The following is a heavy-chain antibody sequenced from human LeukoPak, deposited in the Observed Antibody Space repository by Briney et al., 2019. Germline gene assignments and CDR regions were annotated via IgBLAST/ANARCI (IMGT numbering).Heavy chain of an antibody. V-gene: IGHV3-30*04. CDR1: GFTFSSYA. D-gene: IGHD6-19*01. Sequence: PGRSLRLSCAASGFTFSSYAMHWVRQAPGKGLEWVAVISYDGTNKYYEDSVKGRFTLSRDNSKNTLYLQMNSLRAEDTAVYYCARVGYSSGWYFDYWGQGTLVTVSS. CDR2: ISYDGTNK. J-gene: IGHJ4*02. CDR3: ARVGYSSGWYFDY.